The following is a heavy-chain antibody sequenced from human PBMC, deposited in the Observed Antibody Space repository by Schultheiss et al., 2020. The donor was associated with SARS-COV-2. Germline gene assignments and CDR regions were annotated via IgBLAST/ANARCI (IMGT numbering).Heavy chain of an antibody. CDR3: ARVGPGGSYYYMDV. V-gene: IGHV1-69*04. J-gene: IGHJ6*03. CDR1: GYTFTSYA. D-gene: IGHD1-14*01. CDR2: IIPILGIA. Sequence: SVKVSCKASGYTFTSYAMHWVRQAPGQGLEWMGRIIPILGIANYAQKFQGRVTITADKSTSTAYMELSSLRSEDTAVYYCARVGPGGSYYYMDVWGKGTTVTVSS.